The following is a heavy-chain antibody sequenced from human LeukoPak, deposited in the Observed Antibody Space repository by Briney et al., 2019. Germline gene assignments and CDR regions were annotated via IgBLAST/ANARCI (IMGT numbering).Heavy chain of an antibody. CDR2: INHSGST. D-gene: IGHD5-12*01. Sequence: SETLSLTCTVSGGSISSSSYYWGWIRQPPGKGLEWIGEINHSGSTNYNPSLKSRVTISVDTSKNQFSLKLSSVTAADTAVYYCARRGVYGYGKIDYWGQGTLVTVSS. V-gene: IGHV4-39*07. CDR3: ARRGVYGYGKIDY. CDR1: GGSISSSSYY. J-gene: IGHJ4*02.